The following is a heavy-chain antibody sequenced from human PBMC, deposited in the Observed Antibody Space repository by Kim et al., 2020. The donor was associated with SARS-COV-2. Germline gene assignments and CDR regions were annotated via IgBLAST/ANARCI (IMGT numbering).Heavy chain of an antibody. CDR1: GFTFSTYS. J-gene: IGHJ4*02. D-gene: IGHD3-22*01. V-gene: IGHV3-48*04. Sequence: GGSLRLSCAASGFTFSTYSMTWVRQAPGKGLEWVSYTNGHSGIIHYADSVKGRFTISRDNAKNSLFLQMNSLRADDTAVYYCVRAGHYDSSGYLRDFDYWGQGTRVTVSS. CDR3: VRAGHYDSSGYLRDFDY. CDR2: TNGHSGII.